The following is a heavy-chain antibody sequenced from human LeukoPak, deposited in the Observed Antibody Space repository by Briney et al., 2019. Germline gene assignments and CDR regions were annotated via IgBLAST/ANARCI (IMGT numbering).Heavy chain of an antibody. D-gene: IGHD1-26*01. CDR2: ISWNGGSI. Sequence: GGSLRLSCAASGFTFDDYAMHWVRQAPGRGLEWVSGISWNGGSIGYADSVRGRFTISRDNAKNSLYLQMNSLRAEDTALYYCAKDTGKWELLESYFDYWGQGTLVTVSS. CDR1: GFTFDDYA. J-gene: IGHJ4*02. CDR3: AKDTGKWELLESYFDY. V-gene: IGHV3-9*01.